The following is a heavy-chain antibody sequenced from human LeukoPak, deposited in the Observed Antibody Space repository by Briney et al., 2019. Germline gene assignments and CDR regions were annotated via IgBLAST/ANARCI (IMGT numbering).Heavy chain of an antibody. CDR1: GFTFSSYW. Sequence: GGSLRLSCAASGFTFSSYWMTWVRQAPGKGLEWVANIKPDGREKNYVDSVKGRFTISRDNAKNSLYLQMNSLRAEDTAVYYCAPHIVVVTAIQVFQHWGQGTLVTVSS. J-gene: IGHJ1*01. D-gene: IGHD2-21*02. V-gene: IGHV3-7*01. CDR3: APHIVVVTAIQVFQH. CDR2: IKPDGREK.